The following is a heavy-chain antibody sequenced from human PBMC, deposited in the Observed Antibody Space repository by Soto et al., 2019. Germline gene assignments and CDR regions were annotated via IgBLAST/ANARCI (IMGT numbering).Heavy chain of an antibody. J-gene: IGHJ5*02. CDR2: ISGSGGST. Sequence: GGSLRLSCGASGFTFSSYAMSWVRQAPGKGLEWVSAISGSGGSTYYADSVKGRFTISRDNSKNTLYLQMNSLRAEDTAVYYCANAQWELFASRWFDPWGQGTLVTVSS. CDR3: ANAQWELFASRWFDP. V-gene: IGHV3-23*01. D-gene: IGHD1-26*01. CDR1: GFTFSSYA.